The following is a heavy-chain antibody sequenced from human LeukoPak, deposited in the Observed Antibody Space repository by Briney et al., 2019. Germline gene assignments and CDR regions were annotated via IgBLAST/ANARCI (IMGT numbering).Heavy chain of an antibody. J-gene: IGHJ4*02. CDR2: IIPIFGTA. Sequence: SVKVSCKASGGTFSSYAISWVRQAPGQGLEWMGGIIPIFGTANYAQKFQGRVTMTTDTSTSTAYMELRSLRSDDTAVYYCARASHEDYWGQGTLVTVSS. V-gene: IGHV1-69*05. CDR1: GGTFSSYA. CDR3: ARASHEDY.